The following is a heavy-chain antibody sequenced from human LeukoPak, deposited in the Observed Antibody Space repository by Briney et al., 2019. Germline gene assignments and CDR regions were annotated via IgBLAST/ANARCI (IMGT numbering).Heavy chain of an antibody. V-gene: IGHV1-18*01. J-gene: IGHJ4*02. CDR1: GYTFTSYG. D-gene: IGHD2/OR15-2a*01. CDR2: ISAYNGNT. Sequence: ASVKVSCKASGYTFTSYGISWVRQAPGQGLEWMGWISAYNGNTNYAQKLQGRVTMTTDTSTSTAYMELRSLRSDDTAVYYCVRDLWTVGLQHLNDYWGQGTLVTVSS. CDR3: VRDLWTVGLQHLNDY.